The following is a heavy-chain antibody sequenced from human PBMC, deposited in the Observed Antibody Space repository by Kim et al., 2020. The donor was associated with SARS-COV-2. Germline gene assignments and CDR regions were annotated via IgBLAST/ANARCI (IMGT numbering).Heavy chain of an antibody. CDR2: VYASGAT. J-gene: IGHJ4*02. Sequence: SETLSLTCSVSGDFVDTHYWSWIRLPAGKGLEWIGRVYASGATNFNPSLASRVTMSIDMSKNEVSLTLDFLTAADTAVYYCARAEDLADYFDHWGQGIPVTVSS. CDR1: GDFVDTHY. V-gene: IGHV4-4*07. CDR3: ARAEDLADYFDH.